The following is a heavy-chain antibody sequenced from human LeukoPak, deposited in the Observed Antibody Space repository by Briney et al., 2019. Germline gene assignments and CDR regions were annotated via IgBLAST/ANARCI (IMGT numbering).Heavy chain of an antibody. CDR2: IYYSGST. CDR3: ARGGDSSGYYYPLFDY. D-gene: IGHD3-22*01. CDR1: GGSVSSYY. Sequence: SETLSLACTVSGGSVSSYYWSWIRQPPGKGLEWIGYIYYSGSTNYNPSLKSRVTISVDTSKNQFSLKLSSVTAADTAVYYCARGGDSSGYYYPLFDYWGQGTLVTVSS. V-gene: IGHV4-59*02. J-gene: IGHJ4*02.